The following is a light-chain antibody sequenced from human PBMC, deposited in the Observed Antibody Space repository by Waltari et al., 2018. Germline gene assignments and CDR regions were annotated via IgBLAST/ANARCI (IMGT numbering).Light chain of an antibody. J-gene: IGKJ4*01. CDR1: QFVSNF. CDR2: DAF. V-gene: IGKV3D-11*01. CDR3: QQRST. Sequence: EIVLTQSPATLSLSPGERATLSCRASQFVSNFLAWYQQKPGQPPRLLIVDAFNRATGVPDMFSGSGVGAEFTLTISSLEPEDFAVYYCQQRSTFGGGTKVEIK.